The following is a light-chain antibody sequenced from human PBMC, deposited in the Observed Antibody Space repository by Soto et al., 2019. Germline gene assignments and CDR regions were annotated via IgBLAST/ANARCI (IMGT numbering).Light chain of an antibody. V-gene: IGLV1-40*01. CDR1: SSNIGAGND. J-gene: IGLJ1*01. Sequence: QSVLTQPPSVSGAPGQRVTIPCTGASSNIGAGNDVHWYQQLPGAAPKLLIYGNSIRPSGVPDRFSGSKSGTSASLVITGLQAEDEAVYHCQSLDNSLSRSVVFGTGTKLTVL. CDR3: QSLDNSLSRSVV. CDR2: GNS.